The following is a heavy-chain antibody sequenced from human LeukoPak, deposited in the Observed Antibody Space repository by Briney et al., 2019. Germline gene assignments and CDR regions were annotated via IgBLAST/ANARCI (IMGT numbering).Heavy chain of an antibody. Sequence: GGSLRLSCAASGFTFNNYDMNWVRQAPGKGLEWVSSISSSSRYIYYADSVKGRFAIPRDNAKNSLYLQMNSLRAEDTAVYYCAREDASSLDYWGQGTLVTVSS. CDR2: ISSSSRYI. CDR3: AREDASSLDY. J-gene: IGHJ4*02. V-gene: IGHV3-21*01. CDR1: GFTFNNYD.